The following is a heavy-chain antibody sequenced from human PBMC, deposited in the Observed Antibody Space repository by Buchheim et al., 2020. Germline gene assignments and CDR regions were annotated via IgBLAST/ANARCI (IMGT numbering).Heavy chain of an antibody. CDR3: ARVRSTIFGVVIFDY. V-gene: IGHV4-61*01. Sequence: QVQLQESGPGLVKPSETLSLTCTVSGGSVSSGSYYWSWIRQPPGKGLEWIGYIYYSGSTNYNPSPKSRVTISVDTSKNQFSLKLSSVTAADTAVYYCARVRSTIFGVVIFDYWGQGTL. D-gene: IGHD3-3*01. J-gene: IGHJ4*02. CDR2: IYYSGST. CDR1: GGSVSSGSYY.